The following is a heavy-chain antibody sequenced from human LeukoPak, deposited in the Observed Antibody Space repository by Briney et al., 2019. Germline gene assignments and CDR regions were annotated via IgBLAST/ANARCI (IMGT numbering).Heavy chain of an antibody. Sequence: GGTLRLSCSASGFTFSSYGMSWVRQAPGKGLEWVAFIRYDGSNKYYADSGKGRFTISRDNSKNTLYLQMNSLRDEDTAVYYCAKDHELFGVYVAVAAGVDYWGQGTLVSVSS. CDR2: IRYDGSNK. J-gene: IGHJ4*02. CDR1: GFTFSSYG. D-gene: IGHD6-19*01. V-gene: IGHV3-30*02. CDR3: AKDHELFGVYVAVAAGVDY.